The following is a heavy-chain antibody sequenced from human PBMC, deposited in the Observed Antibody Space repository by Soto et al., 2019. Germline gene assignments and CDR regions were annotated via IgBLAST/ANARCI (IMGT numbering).Heavy chain of an antibody. CDR2: MSHSGGT. CDR1: GGFVSSGSYY. Sequence: QVQLQQWGAGLLKPSETLSLTCAVYGGFVSSGSYYWSWIRQPPGKGLEWIGEMSHSGGTHCNPSLKRRVTIAVYTSKNQFSLKTSSVTAADTALYYCARVERGTATTVVDAFDIWGPGTMVTVSS. D-gene: IGHD1-1*01. V-gene: IGHV4-34*01. CDR3: ARVERGTATTVVDAFDI. J-gene: IGHJ3*02.